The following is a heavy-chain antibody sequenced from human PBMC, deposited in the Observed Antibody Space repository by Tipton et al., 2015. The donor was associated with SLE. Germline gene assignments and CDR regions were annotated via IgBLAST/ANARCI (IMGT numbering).Heavy chain of an antibody. V-gene: IGHV4-4*02. J-gene: IGHJ3*02. CDR2: ILHTGSTT. CDR3: ARARWYSSGSAMGDAFDI. Sequence: TLSLTCAVSGDSISGSNWWSWVRQSPGKGLEWIGDILHTGSTTNYNPSLKSRVIISMDKSKNQLSLKLTSVTAADTAVYYCARARWYSSGSAMGDAFDIWGQGTMVTVSS. D-gene: IGHD6-19*01. CDR1: GDSISGSNW.